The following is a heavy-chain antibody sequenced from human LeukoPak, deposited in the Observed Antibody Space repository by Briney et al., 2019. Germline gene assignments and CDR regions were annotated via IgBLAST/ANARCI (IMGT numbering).Heavy chain of an antibody. CDR1: GFIFSNYW. J-gene: IGHJ4*02. CDR2: IKQDGSEK. Sequence: PGGSLRLSCAASGFIFSNYWMSWVRQAPGKGPEWMANIKQDGSEKYYVDSVKGRFTISRDNAKNSLYLQMNSLRAEDTAVYYCAIHRLAVAGPFDYWGQGTQVTVSS. CDR3: AIHRLAVAGPFDY. V-gene: IGHV3-7*01. D-gene: IGHD6-19*01.